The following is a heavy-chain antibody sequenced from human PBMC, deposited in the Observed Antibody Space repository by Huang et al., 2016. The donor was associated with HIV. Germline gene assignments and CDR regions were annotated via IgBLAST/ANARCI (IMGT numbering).Heavy chain of an antibody. Sequence: EVQLVESGGGLAQPGGSLRLSCVASGYTFSTYSMNWVGQAPGKGLEWVSDISKTSGATSYAESVKGRFTVSRDNVKNSLYLQMNRLRVEDTAMYYCVRDSSSGLQLRYWGQGALVIVS. CDR1: GYTFSTYS. CDR3: VRDSSSGLQLRY. D-gene: IGHD3-22*01. J-gene: IGHJ4*02. V-gene: IGHV3-48*01. CDR2: ISKTSGAT.